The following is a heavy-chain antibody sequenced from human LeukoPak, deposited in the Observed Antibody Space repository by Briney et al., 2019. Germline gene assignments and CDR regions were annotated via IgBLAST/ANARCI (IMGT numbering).Heavy chain of an antibody. Sequence: GGSLRLSCAASGFTFSSYAMHWVRQAPGKGLDWVASTSYDGSNKYYADSVKGRFTISRDNSKNTLYLQMNSLRSEDTAVYYCARDEALRIVVPAAFDYWGQGTLVTVS. CDR3: ARDEALRIVVPAAFDY. CDR1: GFTFSSYA. CDR2: TSYDGSNK. V-gene: IGHV3-30-3*01. J-gene: IGHJ4*02. D-gene: IGHD2-2*01.